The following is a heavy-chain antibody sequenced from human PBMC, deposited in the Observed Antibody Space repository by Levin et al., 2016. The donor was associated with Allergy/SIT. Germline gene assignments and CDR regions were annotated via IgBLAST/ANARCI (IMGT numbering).Heavy chain of an antibody. V-gene: IGHV5-51*01. CDR2: IYPGDSDT. J-gene: IGHJ3*02. CDR3: ATSGSYSDAFDI. D-gene: IGHD1-26*01. Sequence: PREGLEWMGIIYPGDSDTRYSPSFQGQVTISADKSISTAYLQWSSLKASDTAMYYCATSGSYSDAFDIWGQGTMVTVSS.